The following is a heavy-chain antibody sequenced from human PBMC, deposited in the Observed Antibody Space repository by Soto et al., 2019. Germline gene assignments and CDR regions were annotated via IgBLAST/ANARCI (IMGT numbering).Heavy chain of an antibody. J-gene: IGHJ6*02. CDR1: GFTFSSYA. V-gene: IGHV3-23*01. Sequence: GGSLRLSCAASGFTFSSYAMSWVRQAPGKGLEWVSAISGSGGSTYYTDSVKGRFTISRDNSKNTLYLQMNSLRAEDTAVYYCAKDVYYYDSSGYLAFVKPTHYGMDVWGQGTTVTVSS. CDR3: AKDVYYYDSSGYLAFVKPTHYGMDV. D-gene: IGHD3-22*01. CDR2: ISGSGGST.